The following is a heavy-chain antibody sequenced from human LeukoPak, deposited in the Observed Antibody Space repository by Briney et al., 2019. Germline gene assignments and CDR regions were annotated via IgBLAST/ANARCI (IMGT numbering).Heavy chain of an antibody. D-gene: IGHD6-19*01. J-gene: IGHJ4*02. Sequence: PSETLSLTCSVSGGSISTYYGTWIRLSAGKGLEWIGRIHTSGSTNYNPSLKSRVTMSVDTSKNQFSLKVTSVSAADVGVYYCARAPEFSSGWLLDCWGQGSLVTVSP. CDR3: ARAPEFSSGWLLDC. V-gene: IGHV4-4*07. CDR1: GGSISTYY. CDR2: IHTSGST.